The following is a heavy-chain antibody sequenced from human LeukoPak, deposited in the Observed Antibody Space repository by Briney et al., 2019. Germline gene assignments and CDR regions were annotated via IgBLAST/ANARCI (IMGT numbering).Heavy chain of an antibody. CDR2: VSHNGGT. CDR1: GVSISTHY. V-gene: IGHV4-59*11. D-gene: IGHD3-22*01. CDR3: ARLYDSDGGSFDY. Sequence: PSETLSLTCTVSGVSISTHYWSWIRQPPGKGLEWIAYVSHNGGTHYNRPLQSRLTLSVDTSKNKFSLNLDSVTAADTAIYYCARLYDSDGGSFDYWGQGKMVTVSS. J-gene: IGHJ4*02.